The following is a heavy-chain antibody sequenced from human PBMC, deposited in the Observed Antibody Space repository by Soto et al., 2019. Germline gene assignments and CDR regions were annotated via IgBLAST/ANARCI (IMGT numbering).Heavy chain of an antibody. J-gene: IGHJ6*03. V-gene: IGHV4-59*01. CDR1: GGSISSYS. CDR2: IYNGGST. CDR3: ARTIAAAAGRYFYYYMDV. D-gene: IGHD6-13*01. Sequence: SETLSLTCTVSGGSISSYSWSWIRQPPGKGLEWIGYIYNGGSTKYNPSLQSRVTILVDTSKNQFSLKLSSVTAADTAVYYCARTIAAAAGRYFYYYMDVWGKGTTVTVSS.